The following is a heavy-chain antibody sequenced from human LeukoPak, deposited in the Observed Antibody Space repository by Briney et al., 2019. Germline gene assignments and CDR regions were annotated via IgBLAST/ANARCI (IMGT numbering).Heavy chain of an antibody. CDR1: GDTFSSSA. J-gene: IGHJ3*02. CDR3: ARDGLYCTNGVCSSDI. D-gene: IGHD2-8*01. V-gene: IGHV1-69*04. CDR2: IILPLDIT. Sequence: ASVKVSCKASGDTFSSSAISWVRQAPGQGLEWMGKIILPLDITNYAQQFQGGVTITTDKSTDTVFLELSSLRSQDTAVYYCARDGLYCTNGVCSSDIWGQGTLVTVSS.